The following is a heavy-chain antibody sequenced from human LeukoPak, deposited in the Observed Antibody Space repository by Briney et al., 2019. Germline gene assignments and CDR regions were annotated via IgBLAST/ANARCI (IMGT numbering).Heavy chain of an antibody. V-gene: IGHV3-23*01. CDR3: AKEIYGDPTGGRFQH. CDR1: GFSFSSHG. D-gene: IGHD4/OR15-4a*01. J-gene: IGHJ1*01. CDR2: IIGGAGGT. Sequence: GGTLRLSCAASGFSFSSHGMSWVRQAPGKGLEWVSGIIGGAGGTYYADSVKGRFTISRDNAKNTLYLQMNSLRAEDTAVYYCAKEIYGDPTGGRFQHWGQGTLVTVSS.